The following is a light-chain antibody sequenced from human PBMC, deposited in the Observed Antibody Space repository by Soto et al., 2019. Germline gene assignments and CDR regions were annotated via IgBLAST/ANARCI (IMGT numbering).Light chain of an antibody. V-gene: IGKV1-5*03. CDR3: QQYNRYSWT. CDR1: QNVKRW. J-gene: IGKJ1*01. CDR2: EAS. Sequence: DIHMTQSPSTLSASVGDIVSITCRASQNVKRWLAWYQQKPGKAPSLLIYEASTLQNGVPSRFGGSGSETEFTLTINSLQPDDSATYYCQQYNRYSWTFGQGTKVDIK.